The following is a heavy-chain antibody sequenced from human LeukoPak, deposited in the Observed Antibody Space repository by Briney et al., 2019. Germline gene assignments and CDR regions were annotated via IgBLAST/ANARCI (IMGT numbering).Heavy chain of an antibody. J-gene: IGHJ4*02. V-gene: IGHV3-23*01. D-gene: IGHD6-19*01. Sequence: TGGSLRLSCAASGFTFGSYAMSWVRQAPGKGLEWVSAISGSGDSTYYADSVKGRFTISRDNSKNTLYLQINSLRAEDTAVYYCAISVAPFDYWGQGTLVTVSS. CDR3: AISVAPFDY. CDR2: ISGSGDST. CDR1: GFTFGSYA.